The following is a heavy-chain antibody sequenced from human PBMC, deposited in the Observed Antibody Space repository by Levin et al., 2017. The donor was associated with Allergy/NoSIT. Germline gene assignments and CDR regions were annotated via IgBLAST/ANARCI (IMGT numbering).Heavy chain of an antibody. CDR3: ARWGAGDCGGGRCYSAS. D-gene: IGHD2-15*01. CDR2: MNPSLGTT. CDR1: GYTFSGYY. Sequence: GESLKISCKASGYTFSGYYIHWMRQAPGQGLEWMGWMNPSLGTTSYAQKFQGRLTMTRDMSITTAYMELNRLTSDDTALYYCARWGAGDCGGGRCYSASWGQGTLVTVSS. J-gene: IGHJ5*02. V-gene: IGHV1-2*02.